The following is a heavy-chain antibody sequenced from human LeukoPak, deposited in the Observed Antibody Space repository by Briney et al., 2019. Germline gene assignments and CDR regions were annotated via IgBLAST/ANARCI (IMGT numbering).Heavy chain of an antibody. CDR1: GGSISSYY. Sequence: SETLSLTCTVSGGSISSYYWSWIRQPPGKGLEWIGYIYYSGSTNYNPSLKSRVTISVDTSKNQFSLKLSSVTAADTAVYYCARTLRELRGRGAFDIWGQGTMVTVSS. CDR2: IYYSGST. J-gene: IGHJ3*02. V-gene: IGHV4-59*01. D-gene: IGHD1-26*01. CDR3: ARTLRELRGRGAFDI.